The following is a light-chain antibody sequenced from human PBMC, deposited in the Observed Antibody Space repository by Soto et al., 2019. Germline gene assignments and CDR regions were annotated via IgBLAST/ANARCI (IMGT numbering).Light chain of an antibody. Sequence: DIQMTQSPSSLSASVGDTVTITCRASQDINTYLAWYQQKPGEVPQIIVYAASTLQSGDPSRFRGSGSGTDFTLTIRSLQPGDVATYFCQYYHTAAPFTFGPGTTVDI. J-gene: IGKJ3*01. CDR2: AAS. V-gene: IGKV1-27*01. CDR3: QYYHTAAPFT. CDR1: QDINTY.